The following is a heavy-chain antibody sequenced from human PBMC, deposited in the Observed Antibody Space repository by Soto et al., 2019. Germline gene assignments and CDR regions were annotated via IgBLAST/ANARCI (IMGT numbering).Heavy chain of an antibody. D-gene: IGHD3-10*01. CDR2: ISAYNGNT. V-gene: IGHV1-18*04. CDR3: ARDRYYYGSGSYYISWFDP. CDR1: GYTFTTYG. J-gene: IGHJ5*02. Sequence: QVPLVQSGAEVKKPGASVKVSCKASGYTFTTYGVSWVRQAPGQGLEWMGWISAYNGNTKYAQKLQGRVTMTTDTSTSTAYMELRSLRSDDTAVYYCARDRYYYGSGSYYISWFDPWGQGTLVTVSS.